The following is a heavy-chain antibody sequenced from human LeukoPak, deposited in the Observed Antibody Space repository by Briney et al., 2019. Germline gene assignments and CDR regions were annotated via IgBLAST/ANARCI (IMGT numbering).Heavy chain of an antibody. D-gene: IGHD3-9*01. V-gene: IGHV4-30-4*01. CDR2: IYYSGSN. J-gene: IGHJ5*02. CDR3: ARIYFEWIRGAFLFDP. CDR1: GGSISSGDYY. Sequence: PSETLSLTCTVSGGSISSGDYYWSWIRQPPGKGLEWIGYIYYSGSNYYNPSLKTRITISVDTSKKQFSLNLDSVTAADTAVYFCARIYFEWIRGAFLFDPWGQGTLVTVSS.